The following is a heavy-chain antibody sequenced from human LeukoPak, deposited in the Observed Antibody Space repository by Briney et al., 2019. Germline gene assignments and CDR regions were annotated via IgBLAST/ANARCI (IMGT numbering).Heavy chain of an antibody. CDR1: GDSVSSNSAA. D-gene: IGHD1-1*01. J-gene: IGHJ6*02. Sequence: SQTLSLTCAISGDSVSSNSAAWNWIRQPPSRGLEWLGRTYYRSKWYNDYAVSVKSRITINPDTSKNQFSLQLNSVTPEDTAVYYCASARYNWNPVGYYYYGMDVWGQGTTVTVSS. V-gene: IGHV6-1*01. CDR2: TYYRSKWYN. CDR3: ASARYNWNPVGYYYYGMDV.